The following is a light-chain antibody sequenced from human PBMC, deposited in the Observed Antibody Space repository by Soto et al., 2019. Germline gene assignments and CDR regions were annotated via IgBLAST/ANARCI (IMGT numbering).Light chain of an antibody. Sequence: QSALTQPPSASGSHGGSVTMSCTGTSRDVGAYVYVSWFQQHSGKAPKLIIFEVNKRPSGVPDRFSGSRSGDTASLTVSGLQIDDEADYYCSSYAGNNRIVFGGGTNLTVL. CDR2: EVN. V-gene: IGLV2-8*01. CDR1: SRDVGAYVY. J-gene: IGLJ2*01. CDR3: SSYAGNNRIV.